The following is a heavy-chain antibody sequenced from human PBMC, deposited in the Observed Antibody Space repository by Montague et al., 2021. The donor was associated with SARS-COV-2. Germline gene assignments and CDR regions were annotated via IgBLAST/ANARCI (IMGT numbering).Heavy chain of an antibody. J-gene: IGHJ5*02. V-gene: IGHV4-59*13. D-gene: IGHD1-20*01. Sequence: SETLSLTCSVPGGSISSYYWSWIRQSPGKGLEWIGYIFHGGITDYNPSLKSRVTISVDMSKNQFSLQLNSVTAADSAVYYCARTEYNWNDWFDPWGKGTLVTVSS. CDR2: IFHGGIT. CDR1: GGSISSYY. CDR3: ARTEYNWNDWFDP.